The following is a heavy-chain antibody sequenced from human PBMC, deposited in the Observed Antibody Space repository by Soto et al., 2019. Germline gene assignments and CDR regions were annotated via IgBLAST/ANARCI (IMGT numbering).Heavy chain of an antibody. Sequence: QVQLVQSGDEVKKPGASVKVSCKASGYSFTSYGVSWVRQAPGQGLEWMGWISAYNGDTHYAQKVQGRVTMTTDTSATTVYMEVRSLRPDDTAVYYCARDQGAGQYGMDVWGQGTTVTVSS. CDR2: ISAYNGDT. V-gene: IGHV1-18*01. CDR1: GYSFTSYG. J-gene: IGHJ6*02. CDR3: ARDQGAGQYGMDV.